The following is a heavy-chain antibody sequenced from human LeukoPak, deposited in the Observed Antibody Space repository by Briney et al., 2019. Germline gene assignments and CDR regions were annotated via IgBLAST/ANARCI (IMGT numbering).Heavy chain of an antibody. V-gene: IGHV3-21*01. D-gene: IGHD6-19*01. CDR2: ITSRGSYI. J-gene: IGHJ6*03. CDR3: ARDFRTVAESYYYYYMDV. Sequence: GGSLRLSCAASGFTFSRHGMHWVRQAPGKGLEWVSSITSRGSYIYYADSVKGRFTISRDNAKNSLYLQMNSLSAEDTAMYYCARDFRTVAESYYYYYMDVWGKGTTVTVSS. CDR1: GFTFSRHG.